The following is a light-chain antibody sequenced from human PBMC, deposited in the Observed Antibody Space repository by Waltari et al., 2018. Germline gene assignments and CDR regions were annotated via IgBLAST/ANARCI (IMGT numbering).Light chain of an antibody. V-gene: IGLV1-40*01. CDR2: GIS. CDR1: SSNIGAGYD. Sequence: QSVLTQPPSVSGAPGQRVTIPCSGTSSNIGAGYDVPWYQQLPGTAPKLLIYGISVRPSGVPNRFSHSKSGASASLAITGLQADDEGHYYCQSYDSSLDSVVFGGGTKLTVL. J-gene: IGLJ2*01. CDR3: QSYDSSLDSVV.